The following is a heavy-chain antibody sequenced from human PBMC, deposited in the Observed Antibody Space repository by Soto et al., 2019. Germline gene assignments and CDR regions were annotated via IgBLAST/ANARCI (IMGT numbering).Heavy chain of an antibody. V-gene: IGHV1-69*02. CDR2: IIPVLGVA. CDR1: GGTLNSYT. CDR3: ARSSVAAAGALGN. J-gene: IGHJ4*02. D-gene: IGHD6-13*01. Sequence: QVQLVQSGAEVKKPGSSVKVSCKASGGTLNSYTINWVRQAPGHGPEWLGRIIPVLGVANYAQTFQGSVTITADKSTSTVYMEVTSLRSEDTAVYYCARSSVAAAGALGNWGQGTLVTVSS.